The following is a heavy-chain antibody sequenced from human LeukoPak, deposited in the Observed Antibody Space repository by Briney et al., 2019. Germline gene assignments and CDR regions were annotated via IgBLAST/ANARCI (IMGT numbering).Heavy chain of an antibody. CDR2: INPNSGGT. Sequence: ASVKVSCKASGYTFTGYYMHWVRQAPGQGLEWMGWINPNSGGTNYAQKFQGRVTMTRDTSICTAYMELSRLRSDDTAVYYCARVRKRYFDWSNWFDPWGQGTLVTVSS. D-gene: IGHD3-9*01. CDR3: ARVRKRYFDWSNWFDP. J-gene: IGHJ5*02. V-gene: IGHV1-2*02. CDR1: GYTFTGYY.